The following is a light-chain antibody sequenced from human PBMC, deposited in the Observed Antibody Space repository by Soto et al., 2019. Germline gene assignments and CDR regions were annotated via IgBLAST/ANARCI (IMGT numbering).Light chain of an antibody. CDR2: EVS. CDR1: SSDVGAYNY. J-gene: IGLJ1*01. CDR3: ISYESDSTYV. V-gene: IGLV2-14*01. Sequence: QSVLTQPASVSGSPGQSITISCTGTSSDVGAYNYVSWYQQHPGKAPKLIIYEVSYRPSGVSNRFSGSKSGNSASLTISGLQTEDEADYYCISYESDSTYVFGTGTKVTVL.